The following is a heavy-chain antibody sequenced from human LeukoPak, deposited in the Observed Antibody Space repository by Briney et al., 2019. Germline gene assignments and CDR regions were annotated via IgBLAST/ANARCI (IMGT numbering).Heavy chain of an antibody. D-gene: IGHD5-18*01. Sequence: GGSLRLSCAATGFTFSSYGMHWVRQAPGKGLEWVAVIWYDGSNKYYADSVKGRFTISRGNSKNTLYLQMNSLRAEDTAVYYCASAGYSYGQGQFDYWGQGTLVTVSS. J-gene: IGHJ4*02. CDR1: GFTFSSYG. CDR3: ASAGYSYGQGQFDY. V-gene: IGHV3-33*01. CDR2: IWYDGSNK.